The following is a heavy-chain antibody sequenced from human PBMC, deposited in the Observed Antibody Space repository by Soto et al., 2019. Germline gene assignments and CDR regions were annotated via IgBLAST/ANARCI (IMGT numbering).Heavy chain of an antibody. CDR3: ARDPNDYVWALDY. CDR2: ISSTGSNK. CDR1: GFTFASYS. J-gene: IGHJ4*02. D-gene: IGHD3-16*01. V-gene: IGHV3-30-3*01. Sequence: VQLVESGGGVVQPGRSLRRSCAASGFTFASYSIHWVRHAPGKGLEWVAVISSTGSNKYYADSVKGRFTVSRDTSKNTAYLQMNSLRAEDTAVYYCARDPNDYVWALDYWGQGTLVTVSS.